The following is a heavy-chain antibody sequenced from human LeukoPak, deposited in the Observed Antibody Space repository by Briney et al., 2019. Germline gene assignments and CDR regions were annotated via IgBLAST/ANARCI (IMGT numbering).Heavy chain of an antibody. CDR1: GGSVSSGSYY. J-gene: IGHJ4*02. D-gene: IGHD5-12*01. CDR3: ARAGGIMDIVATIDY. V-gene: IGHV4-61*01. Sequence: PSETVSLNCTVSGGSVSSGSYYWRWIRQPPGKGLERIAYIYYSGSTNNHPALKSRVTKSVDTSKNQFSLKLSSVTAADTAVYYCARAGGIMDIVATIDYWGQGTLVTVSS. CDR2: IYYSGST.